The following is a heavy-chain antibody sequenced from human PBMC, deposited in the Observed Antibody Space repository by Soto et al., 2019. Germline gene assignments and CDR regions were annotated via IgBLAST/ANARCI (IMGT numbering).Heavy chain of an antibody. J-gene: IGHJ4*02. CDR3: AKDVLWLPNYFDY. V-gene: IGHV3-30*18. D-gene: IGHD5-18*01. CDR1: GFTFSSYG. Sequence: GGSLRLSCAASGFTFSSYGMHWVRQAPGKGLEWVAVISYDGSNKYYADSVKGRFTISRDNSKNTLYLQMNSLRAEDTAVYYCAKDVLWLPNYFDYWGQGTLVTVSS. CDR2: ISYDGSNK.